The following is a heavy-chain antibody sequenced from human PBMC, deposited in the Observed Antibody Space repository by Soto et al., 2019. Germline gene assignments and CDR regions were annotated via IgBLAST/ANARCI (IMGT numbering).Heavy chain of an antibody. D-gene: IGHD3-3*01. V-gene: IGHV4-31*03. CDR2: IYYSGST. Sequence: QVQLQESGPGLVKPSQTLSLTCTFSGGSISSGGYSWSWIRQHPGKGLEWIGYIYYSGSTYYNPSLKSRVTISVDTSKNQFSLKLSSVTAADTAVYYCARGGYDFSTPDYWGQGTLVTVSS. CDR1: GGSISSGGYS. J-gene: IGHJ4*02. CDR3: ARGGYDFSTPDY.